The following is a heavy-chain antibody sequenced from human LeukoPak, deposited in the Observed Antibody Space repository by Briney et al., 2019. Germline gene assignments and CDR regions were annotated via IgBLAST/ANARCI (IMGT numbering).Heavy chain of an antibody. CDR2: FSGNGESI. D-gene: IGHD3-10*02. Sequence: GGSLRLSCGPSGFPFSRYPVSWVRRAPGRGLEWVSVFSGNGESIDYADSVKGRFTISRDNSKNALYLQMNSLRAEDTAVYYCAKGNTMYTAYYFDYWGQGTLVTVSS. CDR1: GFPFSRYP. J-gene: IGHJ4*02. CDR3: AKGNTMYTAYYFDY. V-gene: IGHV3-23*01.